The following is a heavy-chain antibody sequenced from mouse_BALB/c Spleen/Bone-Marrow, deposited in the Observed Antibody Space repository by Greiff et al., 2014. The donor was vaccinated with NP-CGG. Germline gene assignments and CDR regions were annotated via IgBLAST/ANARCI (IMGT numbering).Heavy chain of an antibody. V-gene: IGHV1-54*01. CDR3: ARGITTGYFDY. Sequence: QVQLQQSGAELVRPGPSVKVSCKASGYAFTNYLIEWVKQRPGQGLEWIGVINPGSGGTNYNEKFKGKATLTADKSSSTAYMQLSSLTSDDSAVYFCARGITTGYFDYWGQGTTLTVSS. J-gene: IGHJ2*01. D-gene: IGHD1-1*01. CDR1: GYAFTNYL. CDR2: INPGSGGT.